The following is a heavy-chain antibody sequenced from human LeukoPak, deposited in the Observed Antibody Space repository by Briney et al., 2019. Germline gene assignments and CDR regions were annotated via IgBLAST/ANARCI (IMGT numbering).Heavy chain of an antibody. V-gene: IGHV3-21*01. CDR3: ARDPLKRAFDI. CDR1: GVSCSGYS. CDR2: ISSTSSYI. J-gene: IGHJ3*02. Sequence: PGGPLRLSGAASGVSCSGYSSNWVRQAPGKGLEWVSSISSTSSYIYYADSLKGRFTIYRDNAKNSLYLQMNSLRAEDTAVYYCARDPLKRAFDIWGQGTMVTVSS.